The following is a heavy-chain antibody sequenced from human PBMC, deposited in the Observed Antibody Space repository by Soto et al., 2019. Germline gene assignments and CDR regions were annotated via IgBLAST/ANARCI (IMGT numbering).Heavy chain of an antibody. D-gene: IGHD5-12*01. V-gene: IGHV4-59*08. CDR3: ARHTSGYDGLDY. CDR2: IYYSGST. J-gene: IGHJ4*02. Sequence: ASETLSLTCTVSGGSISSYYWSWIRQPPGKGLEWIGYIYYSGSTNYNPSLKSRVTISVDTSKNQFSLKLSSVTAADTAVYYCARHTSGYDGLDYWGQGTLVTVSS. CDR1: GGSISSYY.